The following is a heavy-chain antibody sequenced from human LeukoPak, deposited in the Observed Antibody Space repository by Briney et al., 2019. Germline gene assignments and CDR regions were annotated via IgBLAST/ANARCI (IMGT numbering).Heavy chain of an antibody. Sequence: SETLSLTCAVYGGSFSGYYWSWIRQPPGKGLEWIGEINHSGSTNYNPPLKSRVTISVDTSKNQFSLKLSSVTAADTAVYYCARGDSSGYRYWGQGTLVTVSS. V-gene: IGHV4-34*01. CDR3: ARGDSSGYRY. J-gene: IGHJ4*02. CDR1: GGSFSGYY. CDR2: INHSGST. D-gene: IGHD3-22*01.